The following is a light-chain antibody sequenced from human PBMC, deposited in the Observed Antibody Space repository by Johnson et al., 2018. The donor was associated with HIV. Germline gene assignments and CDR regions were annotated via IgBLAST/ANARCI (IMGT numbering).Light chain of an antibody. Sequence: QFVLTQPPSVCAAPGQKVTISCSGSSSNIGNNYVSWYQQLPGTAPKLLIYENNKRPSGIPDRFSGSKSGTSATLGITGLQTGDEADYYCGTWDSSLSAGYGFGTGTKVTVL. CDR2: ENN. J-gene: IGLJ1*01. CDR1: SSNIGNNY. CDR3: GTWDSSLSAGYG. V-gene: IGLV1-51*02.